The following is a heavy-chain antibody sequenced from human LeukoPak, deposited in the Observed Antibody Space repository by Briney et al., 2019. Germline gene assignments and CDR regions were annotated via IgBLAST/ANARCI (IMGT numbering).Heavy chain of an antibody. V-gene: IGHV3-15*01. Sequence: KPGGSLRLSCAASGFTFSNAWMSWVRQAPGKGLEWVGRIKSKTDGCTTDYAAPVKGRFTISRDDSKNTLYLQMNSLKTEDTAVYYCTTGIAAAGFDYWGQGTLVTVSS. CDR1: GFTFSNAW. J-gene: IGHJ4*02. D-gene: IGHD6-13*01. CDR2: IKSKTDGCTT. CDR3: TTGIAAAGFDY.